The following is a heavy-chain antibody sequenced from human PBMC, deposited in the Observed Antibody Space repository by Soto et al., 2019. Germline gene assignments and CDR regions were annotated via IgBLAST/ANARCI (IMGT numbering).Heavy chain of an antibody. CDR2: ISNYNGIT. V-gene: IGHV1-18*01. J-gene: IGHJ4*02. Sequence: QVQLVQSGAEVKKPGASVKVSCKASGYIFTSYGISWVRQAPGEGLEWMGWISNYNGITNYAQTVQGRVTMTTDRSTSTAYMELRRLRSDDTAVYYCAESMGGSGTYVSWGQGTLVTVSS. D-gene: IGHD3-10*01. CDR3: AESMGGSGTYVS. CDR1: GYIFTSYG.